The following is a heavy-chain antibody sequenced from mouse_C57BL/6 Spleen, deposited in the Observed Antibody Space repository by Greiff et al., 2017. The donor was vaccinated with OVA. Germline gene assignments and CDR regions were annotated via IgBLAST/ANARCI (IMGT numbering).Heavy chain of an antibody. CDR3: ARGNYGSYWFAY. Sequence: EVQGVESGGGLVKPGGSLKLSCAASGFTFSSYAMSWVRQTPEKRLEWVATISDGGSYTYYPDNVKGRFTISRDNAKNNLYLQMSHLKSEDTAMYYCARGNYGSYWFAYWGQGTLVTVSA. CDR2: ISDGGSYT. D-gene: IGHD2-1*01. J-gene: IGHJ3*01. V-gene: IGHV5-4*01. CDR1: GFTFSSYA.